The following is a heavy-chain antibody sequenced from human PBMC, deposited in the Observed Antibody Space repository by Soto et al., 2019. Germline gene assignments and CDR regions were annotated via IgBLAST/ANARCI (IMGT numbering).Heavy chain of an antibody. CDR1: GFIFSSHW. Sequence: PVGSLRLSCSASGFIFSSHWMSWVRQAPGKGLEWVANINQDGSEKHYVDSVKGRFTISRDNAKNSLYLQMNSLRAEDTAVYYCARDHVVPGIIWGCWGQGILVTVSS. CDR2: INQDGSEK. CDR3: ARDHVVPGIIWGC. V-gene: IGHV3-7*01. D-gene: IGHD3-10*01. J-gene: IGHJ4*02.